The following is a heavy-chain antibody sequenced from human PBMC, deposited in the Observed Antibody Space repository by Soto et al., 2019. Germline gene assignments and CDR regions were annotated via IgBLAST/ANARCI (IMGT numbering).Heavy chain of an antibody. J-gene: IGHJ4*02. Sequence: QITLNESGPTVVRPTETLTLTCRISGFSLTTSGVGVGWIRQSPGKAPEWLALIYWDDDKRYSASLKSRLTITKDTSKNQVVLTVSDLDPTDTATYYCAHRVLRTVFGLVTTTAISFDFWGQGTPVAVSS. CDR3: AHRVLRTVFGLVTTTAISFDF. D-gene: IGHD3-3*01. CDR2: IYWDDDK. CDR1: GFSLTTSGVG. V-gene: IGHV2-5*02.